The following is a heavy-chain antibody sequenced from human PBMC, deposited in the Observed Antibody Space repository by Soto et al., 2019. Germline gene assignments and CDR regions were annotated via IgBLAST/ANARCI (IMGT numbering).Heavy chain of an antibody. V-gene: IGHV3-30*18. CDR2: ISNDGNNK. Sequence: GGSMRLSCAASGFTFSINDMHWVRQAPGRGLEWVAVISNDGNNKYYADSVKGRFTLSRDNSKNMVYLQMDSLRVEDTAVYFCAKDHQTYNWDYLFDSWGPGTLVTVSS. CDR1: GFTFSIND. D-gene: IGHD1-7*01. CDR3: AKDHQTYNWDYLFDS. J-gene: IGHJ4*02.